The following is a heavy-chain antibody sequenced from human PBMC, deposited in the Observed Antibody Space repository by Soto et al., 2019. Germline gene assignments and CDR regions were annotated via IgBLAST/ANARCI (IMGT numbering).Heavy chain of an antibody. CDR2: INHSGST. Sequence: SETLSLTCAVYGGSFSGYYWSWIRQPPGKGLEWIGEINHSGSTNYNPSLKSRVTISVDTSKNQFSLKLSSVTAADTAVYYCARGRNYDFWSGYYENWFDPWGQGTLVTVSS. CDR1: GGSFSGYY. D-gene: IGHD3-3*01. CDR3: ARGRNYDFWSGYYENWFDP. J-gene: IGHJ5*02. V-gene: IGHV4-34*01.